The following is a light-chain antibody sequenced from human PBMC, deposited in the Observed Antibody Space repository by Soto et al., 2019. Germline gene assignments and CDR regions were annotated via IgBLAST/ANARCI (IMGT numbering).Light chain of an antibody. CDR3: QKYNSDPPT. J-gene: IGKJ1*01. CDR2: AAS. V-gene: IGKV1-27*01. Sequence: DLQMTQSPSSLSSSLGDSVTITCRESHGISNYLAWYKQKQGKDPKLLISAASTLQSGVPYRLSGSGSGTDLNLTISRLQPEDLATYYCQKYNSDPPTFGQGTKVDIK. CDR1: HGISNY.